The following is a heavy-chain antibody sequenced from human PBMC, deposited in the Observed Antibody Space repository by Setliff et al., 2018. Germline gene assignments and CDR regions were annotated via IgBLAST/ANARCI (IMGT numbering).Heavy chain of an antibody. CDR2: IHYDENER. Sequence: GGSLRLSCVASGFPLAIYGIHCVRQAPGKGLEWVAFIHYDENERHYADSVKGRFTISRDDNTVYLQMNSLRPEDTAVYFCAKLGIDDFDIWGQGTMVTVS. CDR3: AKLGIDDFDI. J-gene: IGHJ3*02. V-gene: IGHV3-30*02. D-gene: IGHD7-27*01. CDR1: GFPLAIYG.